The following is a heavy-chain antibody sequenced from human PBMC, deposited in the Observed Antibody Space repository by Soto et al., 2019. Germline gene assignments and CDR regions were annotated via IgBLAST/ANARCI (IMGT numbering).Heavy chain of an antibody. CDR2: TNHSGST. CDR3: ARDLAVAGTRCFDY. J-gene: IGHJ4*02. CDR1: GGSLSEYY. D-gene: IGHD6-19*01. Sequence: PXXTLSLPCAVYGGSLSEYYWSWILQPPGKGLEWIGETNHSGSTNYNPSLKSRVTISADTSKNQFSLKLSSVTAADTAVYYCARDLAVAGTRCFDYWGQGTLVTVSS. V-gene: IGHV4-34*01.